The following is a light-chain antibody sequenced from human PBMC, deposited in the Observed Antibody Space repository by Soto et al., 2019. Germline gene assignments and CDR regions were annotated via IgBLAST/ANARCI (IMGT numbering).Light chain of an antibody. V-gene: IGKV3-11*01. CDR2: DAS. J-gene: IGKJ4*01. Sequence: EIVLTQSPATLSLSPGERATLSCRASQSVSSYLAWYQQKPGQAPSLLIYDASYRAPGIPARFSGSGSGTDTTLTISSLEPEDFAVYYCQHRDSWPLTFGGGTKVEIK. CDR1: QSVSSY. CDR3: QHRDSWPLT.